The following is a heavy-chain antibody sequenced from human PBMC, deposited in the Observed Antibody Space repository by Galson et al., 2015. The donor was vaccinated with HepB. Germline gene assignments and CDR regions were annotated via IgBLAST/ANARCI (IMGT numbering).Heavy chain of an antibody. Sequence: SVKVSCKVSGYTLTELSMHWVRQAPGKGLEWMGGFDPEDGETIYAQKFQGRVTMTEDTSTDTAYMELSSLRSEDTAVCYCATGWGYCSSTSCHARGWFDPWGQGTLVTVSS. CDR3: ATGWGYCSSTSCHARGWFDP. CDR1: GYTLTELS. CDR2: FDPEDGET. V-gene: IGHV1-24*01. D-gene: IGHD2-2*01. J-gene: IGHJ5*02.